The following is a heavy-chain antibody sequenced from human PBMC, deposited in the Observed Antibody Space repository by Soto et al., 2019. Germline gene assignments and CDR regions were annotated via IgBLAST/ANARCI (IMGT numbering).Heavy chain of an antibody. Sequence: GGSMRLSCAASGFTFSSYGMHWVRQAPGKGLEWVAVISYDGSNKYYADSVKGRFTISRDNSKNTLYLQMNSLRAEDTAVYYCAKDLVGATDYWGQGTLVTVSS. CDR2: ISYDGSNK. CDR3: AKDLVGATDY. D-gene: IGHD1-26*01. J-gene: IGHJ4*02. CDR1: GFTFSSYG. V-gene: IGHV3-30*18.